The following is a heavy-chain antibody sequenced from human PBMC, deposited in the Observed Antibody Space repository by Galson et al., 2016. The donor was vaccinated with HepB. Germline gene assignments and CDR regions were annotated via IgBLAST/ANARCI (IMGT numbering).Heavy chain of an antibody. V-gene: IGHV1-18*01. CDR3: GREAMVREVVQAFDP. D-gene: IGHD3-10*01. CDR2: ISPYNGDT. CDR1: GYTFNFYG. Sequence: SVKVSCKASGYTFNFYGISWVRQAPGQGLEWMGWISPYNGDTKYAQRFQGRVTMTTDTSTGTAYMELRSLRSDDTAVYYCGREAMVREVVQAFDPWGQGTLVTVSS. J-gene: IGHJ5*02.